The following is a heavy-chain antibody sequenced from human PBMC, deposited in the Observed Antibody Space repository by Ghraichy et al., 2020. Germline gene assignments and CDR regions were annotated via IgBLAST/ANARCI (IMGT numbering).Heavy chain of an antibody. V-gene: IGHV4-34*01. CDR1: GGSFSNYY. J-gene: IGHJ4*02. CDR3: ARGGFRPHFTLTPGYYLLLQG. CDR2: INHSGST. Sequence: SETLSLTCAVYGGSFSNYYWNWIRQPPGKGLEWIGEINHSGSTKYNPSLKSRVTISVDTSKNQFSLKLTSVTAADTAVYYCARGGFRPHFTLTPGYYLLLQGWGQGTLVTVSS. D-gene: IGHD4-11*01.